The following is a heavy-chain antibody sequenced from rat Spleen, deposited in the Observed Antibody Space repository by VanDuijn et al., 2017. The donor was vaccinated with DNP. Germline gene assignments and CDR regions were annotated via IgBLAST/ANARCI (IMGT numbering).Heavy chain of an antibody. CDR1: GFTFSDYY. V-gene: IGHV5-22*01. J-gene: IGHJ2*01. CDR3: ARHVLPLRVWDY. D-gene: IGHD1-4*01. CDR2: ISYDGGST. Sequence: EVQLVASGGGVVQPGRSLKLSCAASGFTFSDYYMAWVRQAPTKGLEWVAYISYDGGSTYRGDSVKGRFTISRDNAKSTLYLQMNSLRSEDMATYYCARHVLPLRVWDYWGQGVMVTVSS.